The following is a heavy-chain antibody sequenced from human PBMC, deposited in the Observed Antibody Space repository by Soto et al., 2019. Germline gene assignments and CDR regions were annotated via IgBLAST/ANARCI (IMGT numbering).Heavy chain of an antibody. CDR1: GSTSNKAR. CDR3: TTDPGPYISSY. J-gene: IGHJ4*02. Sequence: PGGTLGLSGAAPGSTSNKARITWARQAPGKGLEWVGRIKSKTDGVPTDYAASVKGRFTISRDDSKNTLYLQMNSLKTEDTAVYFCTTDPGPYISSYRGQRTLVTVSA. CDR2: IKSKTDGVPT. D-gene: IGHD6-6*01. V-gene: IGHV3-15*07.